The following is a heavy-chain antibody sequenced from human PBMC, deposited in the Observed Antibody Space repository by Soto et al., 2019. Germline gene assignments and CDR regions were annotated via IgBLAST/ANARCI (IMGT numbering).Heavy chain of an antibody. J-gene: IGHJ3*02. Sequence: GGSLRLSCAASGFTFSSYDMHWVRQATGKGLEWVSAIGTAGDTYYPGSVKGRFTTSRENAKNSLYLQMNSLRAGDTAVYYCARHRNGRDAFDIWGQGTMVTVSS. CDR3: ARHRNGRDAFDI. CDR1: GFTFSSYD. V-gene: IGHV3-13*01. CDR2: IGTAGDT.